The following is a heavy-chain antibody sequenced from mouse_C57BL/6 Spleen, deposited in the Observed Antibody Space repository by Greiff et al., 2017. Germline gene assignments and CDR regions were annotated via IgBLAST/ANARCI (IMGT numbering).Heavy chain of an antibody. CDR1: GFNIKNTY. CDR2: IDPANGNT. V-gene: IGHV14-3*01. CDR3: ARDRAPQLGGEYYFDY. J-gene: IGHJ2*01. Sequence: EVQLQQSVAELVRPGASVKLSCTASGFNIKNTYMHWVKQRPEQGLEWIGRIDPANGNTKYAPKFPGKATITADTSSNTAYLQLSSLTSEDTAIYYCARDRAPQLGGEYYFDYWGQGTTLTVSS. D-gene: IGHD4-1*02.